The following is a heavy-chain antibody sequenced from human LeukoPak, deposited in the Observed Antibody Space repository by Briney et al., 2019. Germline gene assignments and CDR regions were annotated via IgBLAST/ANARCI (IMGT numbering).Heavy chain of an antibody. J-gene: IGHJ4*02. V-gene: IGHV4-39*01. Sequence: PSETLSLTCDASGVSFTGYYWGWIRQPPGKGLEWIGSIYYSGSTYYNPSLKSRVTISVDTSKNQFSLKLSSVTAADTAVYYCACTRITMIVVVHSGLDYWGQGSLVTVSS. CDR3: ACTRITMIVVVHSGLDY. CDR2: IYYSGST. D-gene: IGHD3-22*01. CDR1: GVSFTGYY.